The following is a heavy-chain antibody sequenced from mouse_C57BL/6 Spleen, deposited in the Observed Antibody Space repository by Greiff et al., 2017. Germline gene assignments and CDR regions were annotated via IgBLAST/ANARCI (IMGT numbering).Heavy chain of an antibody. V-gene: IGHV1-72*01. CDR1: GYTFTSYW. CDR3: ARRGSSYVDY. D-gene: IGHD1-1*01. Sequence: VQLQQPGAELVKPGASVKLSCKASGYTFTSYWMHWVKQRPGRGLEWSGRIDPNSGGTKYNEQFKSKATLTVDKPSSTAYMQLSSLTSEDSAVYYCARRGSSYVDYWGQGTTLTVSS. J-gene: IGHJ2*01. CDR2: IDPNSGGT.